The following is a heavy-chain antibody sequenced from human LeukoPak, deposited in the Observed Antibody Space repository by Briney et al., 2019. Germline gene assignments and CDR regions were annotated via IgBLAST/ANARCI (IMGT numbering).Heavy chain of an antibody. CDR2: ISYDGSNK. J-gene: IGHJ4*02. D-gene: IGHD1-26*01. CDR3: ARPPEINGVSSGSYSDY. CDR1: GFTFSSYA. V-gene: IGHV3-30*04. Sequence: PGGSLRLSCAASGFTFSSYAMHWVRQAPGKGLEWVAVISYDGSNKYYADSVEGRFTISRDNSKNTLYLQMNSLRAEDTAVYYCARPPEINGVSSGSYSDYWGQGTLVTVSS.